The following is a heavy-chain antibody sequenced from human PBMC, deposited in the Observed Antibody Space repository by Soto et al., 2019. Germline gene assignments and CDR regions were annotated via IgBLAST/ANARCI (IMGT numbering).Heavy chain of an antibody. J-gene: IGHJ4*02. D-gene: IGHD3-22*01. Sequence: QVQLVQSGAEVKKTGASVKVSCKASGYTFTNYAIHWVRQAAGQRLECMGWINAVNGNTKYSQKFQGRVTITRDTSASTAYMELSSLRSEDTAVYYCARAAGYYYDGSGYYYAYWGQGTLLTVSS. V-gene: IGHV1-3*01. CDR1: GYTFTNYA. CDR3: ARAAGYYYDGSGYYYAY. CDR2: INAVNGNT.